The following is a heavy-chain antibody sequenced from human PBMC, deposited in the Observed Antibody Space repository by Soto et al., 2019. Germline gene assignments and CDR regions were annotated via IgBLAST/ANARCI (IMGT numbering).Heavy chain of an antibody. V-gene: IGHV4-34*01. CDR3: ARGHSSSWYSRGRGWFDP. Sequence: PSETLSLTCAVYGGSFSGYYWSWIRQPPGKGLEWVGEINHSGSTNYNPSLKSRVTISVDTSKNQFSLKLSSVTAADTAVYYCARGHSSSWYSRGRGWFDPWGQGTLVTVSS. D-gene: IGHD6-13*01. CDR1: GGSFSGYY. CDR2: INHSGST. J-gene: IGHJ5*02.